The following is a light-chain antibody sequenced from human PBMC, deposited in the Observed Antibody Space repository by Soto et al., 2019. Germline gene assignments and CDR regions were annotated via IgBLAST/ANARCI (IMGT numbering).Light chain of an antibody. Sequence: EIVLTQSPATLSLSPGERATLSCRASQSVSSYLAWYQQKPGQAPRLLIYYASNRATGIPARFSGSGSGTDFTLTISSLEPEAFAVYYCQKRSNWPPTVGPGTKVDIK. J-gene: IGKJ3*01. CDR1: QSVSSY. V-gene: IGKV3-11*01. CDR3: QKRSNWPPT. CDR2: YAS.